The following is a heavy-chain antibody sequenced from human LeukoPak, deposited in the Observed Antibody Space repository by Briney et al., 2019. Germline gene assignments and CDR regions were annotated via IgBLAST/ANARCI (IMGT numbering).Heavy chain of an antibody. CDR1: GFSLSTSGMS. V-gene: IGHV2-70*17. D-gene: IGHD5-24*01. CDR3: ARTTIRNAENLNPPHFDY. CDR2: IDWDDDK. Sequence: SGPTLVNPTQTLRLTCTFSGFSLSTSGMSVNWIRQPPGKALEWLARIDWDDDKFYSTSLETRLTISKDTSKNQVVLTMTNMDPVDTATFYCARTTIRNAENLNPPHFDYWGQGTLVTVSS. J-gene: IGHJ4*02.